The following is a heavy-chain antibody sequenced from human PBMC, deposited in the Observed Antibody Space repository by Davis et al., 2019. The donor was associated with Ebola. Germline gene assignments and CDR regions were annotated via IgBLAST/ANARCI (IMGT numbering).Heavy chain of an antibody. CDR1: GFTFSTYS. V-gene: IGHV3-21*01. J-gene: IGHJ5*02. Sequence: GGSLRLSCAASGFTFSTYSMSWVRQAPGKGLEWVSSISSDSDYIYYADSAKGRFTISRDNAKNSLYLQMNSLRAEDTAVYYCARGAGIYWFDPWGQGTLVTVSS. CDR2: ISSDSDYI. CDR3: ARGAGIYWFDP. D-gene: IGHD1-1*01.